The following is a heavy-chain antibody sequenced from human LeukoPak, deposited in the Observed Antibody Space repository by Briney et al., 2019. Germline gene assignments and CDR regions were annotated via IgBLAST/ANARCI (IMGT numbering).Heavy chain of an antibody. D-gene: IGHD3-22*01. J-gene: IGHJ3*02. Sequence: PSETLSLTCTVSGGSISSYYWSRIRQPPGKGLEWIGYIYYSGSTNYNPSLKSRVTISVDTSKNQFSLKLSSVTAADTAVYYCASPAPYDSSGYGAFDIWGQGTMVTVSS. CDR2: IYYSGST. CDR3: ASPAPYDSSGYGAFDI. CDR1: GGSISSYY. V-gene: IGHV4-59*08.